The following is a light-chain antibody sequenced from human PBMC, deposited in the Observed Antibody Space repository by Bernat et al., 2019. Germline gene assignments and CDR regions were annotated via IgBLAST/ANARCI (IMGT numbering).Light chain of an antibody. CDR2: GAS. V-gene: IGKV3-20*01. Sequence: EIVLTQSPGTLSLSPGERATLSCRASHSVSSSYLAWYQQKPGQAPRLLIYGASSRATGIPDRFSGSGSGTDFTLTISRLEPEDFAVYYCQQYVSSPGYTFGQGTKLEI. J-gene: IGKJ2*01. CDR3: QQYVSSPGYT. CDR1: HSVSSSY.